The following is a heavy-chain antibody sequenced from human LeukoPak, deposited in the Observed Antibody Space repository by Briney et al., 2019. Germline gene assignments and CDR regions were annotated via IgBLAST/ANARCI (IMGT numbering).Heavy chain of an antibody. CDR1: GSSFTSYW. CDR2: IYPGDSDT. CDR3: ARRPYCSSTSCYQIGNFDY. Sequence: RGESLKISCKGSGSSFTSYWIGWVRQMPGKGLEWMGIIYPGDSDTRYSPSFQGQVTISADKSISTAYLQWSSLKASDTAMYYCARRPYCSSTSCYQIGNFDYWGQGTLVTVSS. J-gene: IGHJ4*02. V-gene: IGHV5-51*01. D-gene: IGHD2-2*01.